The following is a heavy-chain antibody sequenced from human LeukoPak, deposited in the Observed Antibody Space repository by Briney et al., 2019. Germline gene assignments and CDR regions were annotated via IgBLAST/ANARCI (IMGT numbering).Heavy chain of an antibody. CDR3: ARGITDFWSGYKGRWFDP. CDR2: INHSGST. V-gene: IGHV4-34*01. CDR1: GGSFSGYY. D-gene: IGHD3-3*01. J-gene: IGHJ5*02. Sequence: SETLSLTCAVYGGSFSGYYWSWIRQPPGKGLEWIGEINHSGSTNYNPSLKSRVTISVDTSKNQFSLKLSSVTAADTAVYYCARGITDFWSGYKGRWFDPWAQGTLVTVSS.